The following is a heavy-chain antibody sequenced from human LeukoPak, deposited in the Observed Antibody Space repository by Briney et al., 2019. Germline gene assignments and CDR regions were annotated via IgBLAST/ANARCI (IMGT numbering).Heavy chain of an antibody. CDR2: IRGKTNSYAT. V-gene: IGHV3-73*01. CDR3: TGGSGWYSPDY. J-gene: IGHJ4*02. CDR1: GFXFSDSA. D-gene: IGHD6-19*01. Sequence: GGSLRLSCAASGFXFSDSAINWVRQASGKGLEWVVHIRGKTNSYATAYAASVRGRFTISRDDSKNTAYLQMNSLKTEDTAVYYCTGGSGWYSPDYWGQGTLVTVSS.